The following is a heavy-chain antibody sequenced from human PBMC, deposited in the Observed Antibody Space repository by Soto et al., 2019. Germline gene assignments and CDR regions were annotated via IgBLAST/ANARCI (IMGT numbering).Heavy chain of an antibody. V-gene: IGHV4-34*01. CDR1: GGSFSGYY. Sequence: QVQLQQWGAGLLKPSETLSLTCAVYGGSFSGYYWSWIRQPPGKGLEWIGEINHSGSTNYNPSLRSRVTISVDTSKNQFSLKLSSVTAADTAVYYCARGTSWDYDMLTSYYRYWYFDLWGRGTLVTVSS. CDR2: INHSGST. CDR3: ARGTSWDYDMLTSYYRYWYFDL. J-gene: IGHJ2*01. D-gene: IGHD3-9*01.